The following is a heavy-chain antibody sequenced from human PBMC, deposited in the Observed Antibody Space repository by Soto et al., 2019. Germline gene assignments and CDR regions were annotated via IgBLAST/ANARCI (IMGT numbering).Heavy chain of an antibody. J-gene: IGHJ6*03. Sequence: QVQLQQWGAGLLKPSETLSLTCAVYGGSFSGYYWSWIRQPPGKGLEWIGEINHSGSTNYNPSLKSRVTISVDTSKNQFSLKLSSVTDADTAVYYCARGLKQLVNGYYYYYYMDVWGKGTTVTVSS. V-gene: IGHV4-34*01. CDR3: ARGLKQLVNGYYYYYYMDV. CDR2: INHSGST. D-gene: IGHD6-6*01. CDR1: GGSFSGYY.